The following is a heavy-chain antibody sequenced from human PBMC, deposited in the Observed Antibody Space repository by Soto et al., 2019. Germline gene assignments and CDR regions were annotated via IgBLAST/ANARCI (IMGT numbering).Heavy chain of an antibody. V-gene: IGHV3-33*01. CDR3: ARGRIPSAIFAWFDP. CDR1: GFTFDRYG. CDR2: VWSDGSTE. D-gene: IGHD2-2*01. J-gene: IGHJ5*02. Sequence: QVQLVESGGGVVQPGRSLRLSCAASGFTFDRYGMHWVRQAPGKGLEWVAVVWSDGSTEYYADSVKGRFTISRDNSKNTMYLQMNSLRGEDTCVYYCARGRIPSAIFAWFDPWGQGTLVTVSS.